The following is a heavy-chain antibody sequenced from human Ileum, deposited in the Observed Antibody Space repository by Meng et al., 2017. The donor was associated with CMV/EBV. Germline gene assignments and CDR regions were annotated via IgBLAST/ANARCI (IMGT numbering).Heavy chain of an antibody. V-gene: IGHV1-2*02. CDR2: INPNSGGT. J-gene: IGHJ6*02. D-gene: IGHD6-6*01. CDR3: ARDPCIAARPYYYYGMDV. Sequence: ASVQVSCKASGYTFTSYDINWVRQPPGQGLEWMGWINPNSGGTNYAQKFQGRVTMTRDTSISTAYMELSRLRSDDTAVYYCARDPCIAARPYYYYGMDVWGQGTTVTVSS. CDR1: GYTFTSYD.